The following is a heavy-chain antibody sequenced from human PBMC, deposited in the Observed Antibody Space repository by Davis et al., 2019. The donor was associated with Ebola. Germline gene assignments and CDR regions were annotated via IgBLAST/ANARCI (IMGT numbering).Heavy chain of an antibody. D-gene: IGHD3-10*01. J-gene: IGHJ3*02. CDR2: IRSEATSQ. V-gene: IGHV3-30*02. Sequence: GESLKISCEASGFTFSRYGMHWVRQAPGKGLEWVAFIRSEATSQDYGKSVQGRFFISRDDSKNTLYLQMNSLRVDDTAVYFCARDRPSYYGSGKVDAFDIWGQGTMVTVSS. CDR1: GFTFSRYG. CDR3: ARDRPSYYGSGKVDAFDI.